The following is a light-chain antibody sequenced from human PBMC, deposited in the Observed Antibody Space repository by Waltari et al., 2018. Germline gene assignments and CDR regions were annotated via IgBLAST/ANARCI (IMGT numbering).Light chain of an antibody. CDR2: EDN. CDR3: SSFTSSSTWV. V-gene: IGLV2-14*01. J-gene: IGLJ3*02. Sequence: QSALPQPAPVSGSPGQSITISCTGTSSDAGGSNYASWYQQPPGKAPKLMIYEDNNRPSGVSNRFSGSKSGNTASLTISGLQAEDETDYYCSSFTSSSTWVFGGGTKLTVL. CDR1: SSDAGGSNY.